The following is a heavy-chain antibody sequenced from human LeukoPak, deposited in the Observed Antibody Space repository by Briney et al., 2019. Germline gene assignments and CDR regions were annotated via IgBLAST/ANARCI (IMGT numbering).Heavy chain of an antibody. V-gene: IGHV4-34*01. Sequence: SETLSLACAVYGGSFSGYYWSWIRQPPGKGLEWIGEINHSGSTNYNPSLKSRVTISVDTSKNQFSLKLSSVTAADTAVYYCARISSGGYSPFDYWGQGTLVTVSS. CDR3: ARISSGGYSPFDY. CDR1: GGSFSGYY. D-gene: IGHD6-19*01. J-gene: IGHJ4*02. CDR2: INHSGST.